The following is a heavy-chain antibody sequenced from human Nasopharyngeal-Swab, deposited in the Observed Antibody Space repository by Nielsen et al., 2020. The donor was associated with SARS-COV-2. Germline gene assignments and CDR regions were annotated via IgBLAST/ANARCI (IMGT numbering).Heavy chain of an antibody. CDR2: ISSSSSYI. CDR1: GFTFSSYS. Sequence: LSLTCAASGFTFSSYSMNWVRQAPGKGLEWVSSISSSSSYIYYADTVKGRFTISRDNSKNSLYLQMNSLRAEDTAAYYCVRGMGVTVIVVPSRMYFDLWGRGTLVTVSS. J-gene: IGHJ2*01. D-gene: IGHD3-22*01. V-gene: IGHV3-21*01. CDR3: VRGMGVTVIVVPSRMYFDL.